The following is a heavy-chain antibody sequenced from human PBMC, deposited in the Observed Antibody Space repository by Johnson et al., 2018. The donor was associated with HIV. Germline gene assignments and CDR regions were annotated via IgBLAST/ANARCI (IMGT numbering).Heavy chain of an antibody. CDR3: AREGESLLDAFDI. CDR2: ISYDGSNK. J-gene: IGHJ3*02. D-gene: IGHD3-16*01. Sequence: VQLVESGGGVVQPGRSLRLSCAASGFTFSSYGMHWVRQAPGKGLEWVAVISYDGSNKYYADSVKGRFTISRDNSKNTLYLQMISLRTEDTAVYYCAREGESLLDAFDIWGQGTMVTVSA. V-gene: IGHV3-30*03. CDR1: GFTFSSYG.